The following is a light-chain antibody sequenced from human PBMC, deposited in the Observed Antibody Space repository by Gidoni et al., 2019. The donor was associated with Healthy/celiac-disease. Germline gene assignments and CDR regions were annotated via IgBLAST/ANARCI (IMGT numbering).Light chain of an antibody. CDR2: LGS. Sequence: DIVMTQSPLSLLVTPGEPASISCRSSPSLLHSNGYNYLDWYLQKPGQSPQLLIYLGSNRASGVPDRFSGSGSGTDFTLKISRVEAEDVGVYYCMQALQTPLTFGGGTKVEIK. CDR1: PSLLHSNGYNY. V-gene: IGKV2-28*01. CDR3: MQALQTPLT. J-gene: IGKJ4*01.